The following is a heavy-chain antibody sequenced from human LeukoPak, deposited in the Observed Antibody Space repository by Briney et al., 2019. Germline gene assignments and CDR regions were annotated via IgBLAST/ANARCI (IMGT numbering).Heavy chain of an antibody. J-gene: IGHJ4*02. V-gene: IGHV3-21*01. CDR1: GFTFSSYS. Sequence: GGSLRLSCAASGFTFSSYSMNWVRQAPGKGLEWVSYISSSSSYIYYADLVKGRFTTSRDNAKNSLYLQMNSLIAEDTAVYYCARAGSSSSWWSNFDYWGQGTLVTVSS. D-gene: IGHD6-13*01. CDR3: ARAGSSSSWWSNFDY. CDR2: ISSSSSYI.